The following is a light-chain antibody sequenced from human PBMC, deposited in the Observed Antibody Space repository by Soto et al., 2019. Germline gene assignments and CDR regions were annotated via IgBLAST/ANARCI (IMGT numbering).Light chain of an antibody. J-gene: IGLJ2*01. CDR2: GNS. CDR1: SSNIGAGYA. V-gene: IGLV1-40*01. Sequence: QSVLTQPPSVSGAPGQRVTISCTGSSSNIGAGYAVHWYQQLPGTAPKLLIYGNSNRPSGVPDRFSGSKSGTSASLAITGLQAVDEADYYCQSYDSSLSVHVVFGGGTKLTVL. CDR3: QSYDSSLSVHVV.